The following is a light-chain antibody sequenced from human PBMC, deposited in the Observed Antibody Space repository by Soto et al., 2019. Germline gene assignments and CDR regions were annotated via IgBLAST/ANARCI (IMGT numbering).Light chain of an antibody. CDR3: QQRSNWSLLT. Sequence: EIVLTQSPATLSLSPGERATLSCRASQSVGSSFAWYQQKPGQAPRLLIHDTSNRATDSPARFSGSGSGTDFTLTISSLEPEDFACYYCQQRSNWSLLTFGGGTKVEIK. CDR2: DTS. V-gene: IGKV3-11*01. CDR1: QSVGSS. J-gene: IGKJ4*01.